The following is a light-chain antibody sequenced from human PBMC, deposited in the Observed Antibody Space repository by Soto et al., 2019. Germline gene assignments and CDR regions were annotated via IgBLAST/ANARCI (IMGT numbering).Light chain of an antibody. J-gene: IGKJ5*01. V-gene: IGKV3D-15*01. Sequence: VITQSPATLSVSPGERATLSCRASQSVGSDLAWYQHKPGQAPRLLIYASSNRATGIPDRFSGSASGTDFTLTINRLEPEDFAVYYCQLYGISPHFGQGTRLEIK. CDR2: ASS. CDR3: QLYGISPH. CDR1: QSVGSD.